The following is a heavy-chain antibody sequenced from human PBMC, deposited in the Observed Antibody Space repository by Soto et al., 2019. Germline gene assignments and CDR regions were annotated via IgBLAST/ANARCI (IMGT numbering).Heavy chain of an antibody. CDR3: EREGSYENWFDP. CDR1: GFTFSSYA. V-gene: IGHV3-30-3*01. Sequence: GGSLRLSCAASGFTFSSYAMHWVRQAPGKGLEWVAVISYDGSNKYYADSVKGRFTISRDNSKNTLYLQMNSLRAEDTAVYYCEREGSYENWFDPWGQGTLVTVSS. CDR2: ISYDGSNK. D-gene: IGHD5-12*01. J-gene: IGHJ5*02.